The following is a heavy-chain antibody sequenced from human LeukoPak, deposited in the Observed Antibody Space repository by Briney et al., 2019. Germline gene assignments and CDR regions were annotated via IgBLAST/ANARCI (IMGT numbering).Heavy chain of an antibody. CDR2: INSDGSST. V-gene: IGHV3-74*01. J-gene: IGHJ4*02. D-gene: IGHD3-10*01. CDR1: GFTLRNYW. Sequence: GGSLRLSCAASGFTLRNYWMHWVRQAPGKGLVWDSRINSDGSSTSYADSVKGRFTISRDSAKNTLYLEMNSLRAEDTAVYYCVRGSYYGSGTSYAMFDYWGQGTLVTVSS. CDR3: VRGSYYGSGTSYAMFDY.